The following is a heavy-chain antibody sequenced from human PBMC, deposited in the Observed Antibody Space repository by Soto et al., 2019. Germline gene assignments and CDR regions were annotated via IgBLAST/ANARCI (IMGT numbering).Heavy chain of an antibody. D-gene: IGHD3-10*01. CDR1: GFTFSNYA. Sequence: GGSLRLSCAASGFTFSNYAMTWVRQAPGKGLEWVSGLNGSGGSTSSADSVKGRFAISRDNSKNTLYLQMNSLRDGDTAVYYCARGFSAGKGSPPDYSGPATLVTVS. CDR2: LNGSGGST. CDR3: ARGFSAGKGSPPDY. J-gene: IGHJ4*02. V-gene: IGHV3-23*01.